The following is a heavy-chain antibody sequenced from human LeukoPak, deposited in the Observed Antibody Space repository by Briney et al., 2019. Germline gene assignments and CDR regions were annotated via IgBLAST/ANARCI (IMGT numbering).Heavy chain of an antibody. CDR3: ARVATGYYDSSGYGTWFDP. CDR1: GGTFSSYA. Sequence: GASVKVSCKASGGTFSSYAISRVRQAPGQGLEWMGGIIPIFGTANYAQKFQGRVTITADESTSTAYMELSSLRSEDTAVYYCARVATGYYDSSGYGTWFDPWGRGTLVTVSS. J-gene: IGHJ5*02. D-gene: IGHD3-22*01. V-gene: IGHV1-69*13. CDR2: IIPIFGTA.